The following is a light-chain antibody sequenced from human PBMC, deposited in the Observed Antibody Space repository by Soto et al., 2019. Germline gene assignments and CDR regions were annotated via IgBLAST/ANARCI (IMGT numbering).Light chain of an antibody. V-gene: IGKV3D-20*02. CDR1: QRVSSGY. CDR2: GAS. J-gene: IGKJ5*01. CDR3: QQRTRWPMT. Sequence: EIVFTQSPGTLSLSPGERATLSCRASQRVSSGYLAWYQQKPGQTPRLLIYGASTRATGIPARFSGRGSGTEFTLTISSLQSEDFAVYYCQQRTRWPMTFGQGTRLEIK.